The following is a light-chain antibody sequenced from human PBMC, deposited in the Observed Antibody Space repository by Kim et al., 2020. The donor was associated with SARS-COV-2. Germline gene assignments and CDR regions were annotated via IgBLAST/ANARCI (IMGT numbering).Light chain of an antibody. CDR1: KSITSRY. CDR2: GAS. J-gene: IGKJ1*01. Sequence: SPGERAPLSCRASKSITSRYLAWYRQKPGQAPRLLIFGASNRATGIAERFSGSGSGTDFTLTISRLEPEDFAVYYCQQYDTSVWTFGQGTKVDIK. V-gene: IGKV3-20*01. CDR3: QQYDTSVWT.